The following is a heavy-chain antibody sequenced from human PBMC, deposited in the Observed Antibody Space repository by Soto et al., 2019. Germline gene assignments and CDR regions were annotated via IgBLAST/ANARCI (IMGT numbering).Heavy chain of an antibody. V-gene: IGHV4-31*03. Sequence: TLSLTCTVSGGSISSGGYYWSWIRQHPGKGLEWIGYIYYSGSTYYNPSLKSRVTISVDTSKNQFSLKLSSVTAADTAVYYCARARGAYYDFWSGSRDQYYFDYWGQGTMVTVSA. CDR3: ARARGAYYDFWSGSRDQYYFDY. CDR1: GGSISSGGYY. J-gene: IGHJ4*02. D-gene: IGHD3-3*01. CDR2: IYYSGST.